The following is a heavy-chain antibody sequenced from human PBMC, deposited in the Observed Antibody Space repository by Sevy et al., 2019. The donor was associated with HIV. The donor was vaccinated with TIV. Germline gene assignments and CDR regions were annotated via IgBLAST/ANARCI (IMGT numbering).Heavy chain of an antibody. CDR1: GFTFSSYS. V-gene: IGHV3-21*01. CDR3: ASNGGGSGIQCSNWFDP. CDR2: ISSSSSYI. Sequence: GGSLRLSCAASGFTFSSYSMNWVRQAPGKGLEWVSSISSSSSYIYYADSVKGRFTISRDNAKNSLYLQMNSLRAEDTAVYYCASNGGGSGIQCSNWFDPWGQGTLVTVSS. D-gene: IGHD2-15*01. J-gene: IGHJ5*02.